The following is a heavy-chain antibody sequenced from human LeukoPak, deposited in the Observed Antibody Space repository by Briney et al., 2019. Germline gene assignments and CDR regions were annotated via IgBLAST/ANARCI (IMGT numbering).Heavy chain of an antibody. J-gene: IGHJ4*02. CDR2: INPNSGGT. CDR3: ARGSGSYGGYYFDY. Sequence: GASVKVSCKASGYTFTGYYMHWVRQAPEQGLEWMGWINPNSGGTNYAQKFQGRVTMTRDTSISTAYMELSRLRSDDTAVYYCARGSGSYGGYYFDYWGQGTLVTVSS. D-gene: IGHD1-26*01. V-gene: IGHV1-2*02. CDR1: GYTFTGYY.